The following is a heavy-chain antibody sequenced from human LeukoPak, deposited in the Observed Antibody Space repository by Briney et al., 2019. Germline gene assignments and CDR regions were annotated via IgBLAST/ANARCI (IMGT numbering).Heavy chain of an antibody. D-gene: IGHD6-19*01. CDR2: ISAYNGNT. CDR1: GYTFTIDG. Sequence: GASVKVSCKPSGYTFTIDGISGVRQASGQGLEWRGWISAYNGNTTHAQKFQDRVTMTTDTSTSTAYIALRSLRSADTAVYYCAREGDYSSGWDTADYWGQGTLVTVSS. CDR3: AREGDYSSGWDTADY. V-gene: IGHV1-18*01. J-gene: IGHJ4*02.